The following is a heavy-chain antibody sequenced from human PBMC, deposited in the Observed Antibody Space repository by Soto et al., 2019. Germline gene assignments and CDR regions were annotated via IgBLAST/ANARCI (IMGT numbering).Heavy chain of an antibody. D-gene: IGHD2-2*01. CDR1: CGSISSGGYY. CDR3: ARECSSTSCSVYYYYGMDV. V-gene: IGHV4-31*03. Sequence: SETLSLTCTVSCGSISSGGYYWSWIRQHPGKGLEWIGYIYYSGSTYYNPSLKSRVTISVDTSKNQFSLKLSSVTAADTAVYYCARECSSTSCSVYYYYGMDVWGQGTTVTVSS. CDR2: IYYSGST. J-gene: IGHJ6*02.